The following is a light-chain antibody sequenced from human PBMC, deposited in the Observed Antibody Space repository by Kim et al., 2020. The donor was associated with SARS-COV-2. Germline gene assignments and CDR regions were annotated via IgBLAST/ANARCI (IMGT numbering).Light chain of an antibody. CDR3: QQYNDWPLYT. V-gene: IGKV3-15*01. J-gene: IGKJ2*01. CDR1: QSVGSN. Sequence: VSPGERATLSCRASQSVGSNLAWYQQKPGQAPSLLIYGASTRATGIPARFSGSGSGTEFTLSISSLQSEDFAVYYCQQYNDWPLYTFGQVTKLEI. CDR2: GAS.